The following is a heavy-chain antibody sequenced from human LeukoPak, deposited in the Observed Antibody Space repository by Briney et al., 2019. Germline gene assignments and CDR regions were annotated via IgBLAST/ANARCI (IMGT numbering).Heavy chain of an antibody. CDR2: INPASGAT. J-gene: IGHJ4*02. Sequence: ASVKVSCKASGYTFTGYYMHWVRQAPGQGLEWMGWINPASGATYYAQKFQDRVTMTRGTSITTGYMELSRLISDDTAMYYCASYYDSSGYHPSRFDYWGQGTLVTVSS. CDR1: GYTFTGYY. V-gene: IGHV1-2*02. CDR3: ASYYDSSGYHPSRFDY. D-gene: IGHD3-22*01.